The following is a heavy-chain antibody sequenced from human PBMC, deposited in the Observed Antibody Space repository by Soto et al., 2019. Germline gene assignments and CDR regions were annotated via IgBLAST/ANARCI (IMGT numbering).Heavy chain of an antibody. Sequence: QITLKESGPTLVKPTQTLTLTCTFSGFSLSTSGVGVGWIRQPPGKALEWLALIYCDDDKRYSPSLKSRLTITKDTSKNQVVLTMTNMDPVDTATYYCAHSSASMVRGVIIGHYGMDVWGQGTTVTVSS. V-gene: IGHV2-5*02. D-gene: IGHD3-10*01. CDR2: IYCDDDK. J-gene: IGHJ6*02. CDR3: AHSSASMVRGVIIGHYGMDV. CDR1: GFSLSTSGVG.